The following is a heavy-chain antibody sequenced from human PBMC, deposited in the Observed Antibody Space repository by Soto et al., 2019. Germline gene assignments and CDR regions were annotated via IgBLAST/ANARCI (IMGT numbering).Heavy chain of an antibody. Sequence: GGSLRLSCAASGFTFSSYAMHWVRQAPGKGLEWVAVISYDGSNKYYADSVKGRFTISRDNSKNTLYLQMNSLRAEDTAVYYCAREGHDRDFDYWGQGTLVTVSS. CDR2: ISYDGSNK. J-gene: IGHJ4*02. CDR3: AREGHDRDFDY. V-gene: IGHV3-30-3*01. CDR1: GFTFSSYA.